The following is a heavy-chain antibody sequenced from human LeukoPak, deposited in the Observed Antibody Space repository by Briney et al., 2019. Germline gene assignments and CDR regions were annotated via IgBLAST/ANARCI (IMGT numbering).Heavy chain of an antibody. D-gene: IGHD3-22*01. CDR2: ISSSGSTI. V-gene: IGHV3-11*04. J-gene: IGHJ4*02. CDR3: AKDKGGGSYYDSSGYFDY. CDR1: GFTFSDYY. Sequence: GGSLRLSCAASGFTFSDYYMSWIRQAPGKGLEWVSYISSSGSTIYYADSVKGRFTISRDNSKNTLNLQMNSLRVEETAVYYCAKDKGGGSYYDSSGYFDYWGQGTLVTVSS.